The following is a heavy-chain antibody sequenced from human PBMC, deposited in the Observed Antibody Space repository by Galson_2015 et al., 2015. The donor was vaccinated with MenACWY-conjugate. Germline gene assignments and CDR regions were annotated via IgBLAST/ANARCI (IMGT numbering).Heavy chain of an antibody. V-gene: IGHV3-49*03. J-gene: IGHJ4*02. CDR3: TRVNLAYSGGDCYPNDY. D-gene: IGHD2-21*02. CDR2: IRTKAHGGTT. CDR1: GFTFGAYT. Sequence: SLRLSCAASGFTFGAYTMSWFRQAPGTGLEWVGFIRTKAHGGTTEYAASVKGRFTISKDDSKNVAYLQMNSLKTEDTAVYFCTRVNLAYSGGDCYPNDYWGQGTLVTVSS.